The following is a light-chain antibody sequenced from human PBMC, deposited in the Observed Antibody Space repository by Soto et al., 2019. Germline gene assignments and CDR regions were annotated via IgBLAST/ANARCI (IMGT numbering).Light chain of an antibody. Sequence: AIQLTQSPSSRSASVGDRVTITCRASQGISSALAWYQQKPGKAPKLLMYDASSLESGVPSRFSGSGSGTEFTLTISSLQPDDFATYYCQQYGTYWWTFGQGTKVEIK. CDR2: DAS. CDR1: QGISSA. V-gene: IGKV1-13*02. J-gene: IGKJ1*01. CDR3: QQYGTYWWT.